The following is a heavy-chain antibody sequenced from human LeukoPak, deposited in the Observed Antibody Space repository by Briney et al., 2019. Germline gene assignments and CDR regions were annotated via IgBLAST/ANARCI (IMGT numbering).Heavy chain of an antibody. CDR2: INSDGSST. Sequence: GGSLRLSCAASGFTFSSYWMHWVRQAPGKGLVWVSRINSDGSSTSYADSVKGRFTISRDNAKNTLYLQMNSLRAEDTAVYYCARVRGVYSVGGFDPWGQGTLVTVSS. V-gene: IGHV3-74*01. J-gene: IGHJ5*02. CDR3: ARVRGVYSVGGFDP. CDR1: GFTFSSYW. D-gene: IGHD1-26*01.